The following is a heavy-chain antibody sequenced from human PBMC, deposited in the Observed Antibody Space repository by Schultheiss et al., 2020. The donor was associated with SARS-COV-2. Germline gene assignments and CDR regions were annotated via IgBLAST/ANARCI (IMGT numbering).Heavy chain of an antibody. CDR2: ISGSGGST. Sequence: GGSLRLSCAASGFTVSSNYMSWVRQAPGKGLEWVSAISGSGGSTYYADSVKGRFTISRDNSKNTLYLQMNSLRAEDTAVYYCAREWELPSSRAFDIWGQGTMVTVSS. D-gene: IGHD1-26*01. CDR1: GFTVSSNY. V-gene: IGHV3-23*01. CDR3: AREWELPSSRAFDI. J-gene: IGHJ3*02.